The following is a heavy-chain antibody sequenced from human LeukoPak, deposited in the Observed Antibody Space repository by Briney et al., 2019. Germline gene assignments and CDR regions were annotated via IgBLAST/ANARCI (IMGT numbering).Heavy chain of an antibody. CDR1: GGSFSGYY. CDR3: ARWGEYYYDSSGYYYEGNLFDY. J-gene: IGHJ4*02. D-gene: IGHD3-22*01. V-gene: IGHV4-34*01. Sequence: SETLSLTCAVYGGSFSGYYWSWIRQPPGKGLEWIGEINHSGSTNYNPSLKSRVTISVDTCKNQFSLKLSSVTAADTAVYYCARWGEYYYDSSGYYYEGNLFDYWGQGTLVTVSS. CDR2: INHSGST.